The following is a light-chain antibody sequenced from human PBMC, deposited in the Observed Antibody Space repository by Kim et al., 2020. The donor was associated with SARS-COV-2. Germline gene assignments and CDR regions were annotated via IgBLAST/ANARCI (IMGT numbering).Light chain of an antibody. CDR2: SNN. CDR3: SVWDDSLSAAL. J-gene: IGLJ7*01. V-gene: IGLV1-47*02. Sequence: QSVLTQPPSASGTPGQTVTISCSGGRSNIGSIGENYVYWYQQVPGTAPKLLIYSNNRRPSGVPDRFSGSKSGTSASLAISGLRSEDEADYYCSVWDDSLSAALFGGGTQLTVL. CDR1: RSNIGSIGENY.